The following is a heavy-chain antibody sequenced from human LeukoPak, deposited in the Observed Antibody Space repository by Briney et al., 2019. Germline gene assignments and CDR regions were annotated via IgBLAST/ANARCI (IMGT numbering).Heavy chain of an antibody. Sequence: PGGSLRLSCAASGFTFSSYAMSWVRQAPGKGLEWVSVIDSGGSTNSADSVKGRFSVSRDNSKNTLYLQMNSLRVEDTAVYYCARTYGDYDYYYGMDVWGQGTTVTVSS. CDR2: IDSGGST. J-gene: IGHJ6*01. CDR1: GFTFSSYA. CDR3: ARTYGDYDYYYGMDV. V-gene: IGHV3-66*01. D-gene: IGHD4-17*01.